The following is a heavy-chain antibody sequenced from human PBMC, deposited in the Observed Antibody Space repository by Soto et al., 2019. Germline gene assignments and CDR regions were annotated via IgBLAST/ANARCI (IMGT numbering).Heavy chain of an antibody. D-gene: IGHD2-21*02. V-gene: IGHV5-10-1*01. Sequence: PGESLNISCKGSGYSFTLYWISWVRQMPGKGLEWMGRIDPSDSYTNYSPSFQGHVTISVDKSISTAYLQWNRLEASDTAMYYCARRDCGGDCYSPWGQGTLVTVSS. CDR2: IDPSDSYT. CDR3: ARRDCGGDCYSP. J-gene: IGHJ5*02. CDR1: GYSFTLYW.